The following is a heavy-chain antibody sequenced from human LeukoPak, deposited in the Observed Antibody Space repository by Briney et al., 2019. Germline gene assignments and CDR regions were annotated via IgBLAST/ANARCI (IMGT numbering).Heavy chain of an antibody. CDR2: IKPDGTEK. CDR3: ANFERTVAGPYNWFDP. V-gene: IGHV3-7*03. CDR1: GFTFPDYW. Sequence: GGSLRLSCAASGFTFPDYWMTWVRQAPGKGLEWLANIKPDGTEKYCVDSVKGRFTFSRDNVKNSLYLQMNSLRAEDTAVYYCANFERTVAGPYNWFDPWGQGTLVTVSS. J-gene: IGHJ5*02. D-gene: IGHD6-19*01.